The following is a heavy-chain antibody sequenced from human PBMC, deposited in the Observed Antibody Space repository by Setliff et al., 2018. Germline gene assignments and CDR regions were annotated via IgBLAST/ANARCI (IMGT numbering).Heavy chain of an antibody. CDR1: GYSFTNYW. Sequence: GESLKISCKGSGYSFTNYWIGWVRQMPGKGLEWMGIIYPGDSDTRYSPSFQGQVTISADRSTAYLQWNSLKASDTAFYYCARSDYGDYFAWDSYGMDVWGQGTTVTVSS. CDR3: ARSDYGDYFAWDSYGMDV. J-gene: IGHJ6*02. CDR2: IYPGDSDT. V-gene: IGHV5-51*01. D-gene: IGHD4-17*01.